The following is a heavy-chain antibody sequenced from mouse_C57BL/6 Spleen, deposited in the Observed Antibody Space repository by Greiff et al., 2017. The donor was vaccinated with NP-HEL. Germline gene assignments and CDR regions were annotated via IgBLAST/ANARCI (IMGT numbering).Heavy chain of an antibody. Sequence: EVKLMESGGGLVKPGGSLKLSCAASGFTFSSYTMSWVRQTPEKRLEWVATISGGGGNTYYPDSVKGRFTISRDNAKNTLYLQMSSLRSEDTAVYYGARQSHYYGSSYAWFAYWGQGTLVTVSA. J-gene: IGHJ3*01. CDR3: ARQSHYYGSSYAWFAY. CDR2: ISGGGGNT. D-gene: IGHD1-1*01. V-gene: IGHV5-9*04. CDR1: GFTFSSYT.